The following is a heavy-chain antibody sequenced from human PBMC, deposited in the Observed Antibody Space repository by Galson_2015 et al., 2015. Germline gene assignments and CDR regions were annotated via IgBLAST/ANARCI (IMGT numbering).Heavy chain of an antibody. CDR1: GFSLSTSGVG. CDR3: AHTPGYSSGWDNAFDI. CDR2: IYWDDDK. V-gene: IGHV2-5*02. Sequence: PALVKPTQTLTLTCTFSGFSLSTSGVGVGWFRQPPGKALEWLAPIYWDDDKHYSPSLKSRLTITKDTSKNQAVLTMTNMDPVDAATYYGAHTPGYSSGWDNAFDIWGQGTMVTVSS. J-gene: IGHJ3*02. D-gene: IGHD6-19*01.